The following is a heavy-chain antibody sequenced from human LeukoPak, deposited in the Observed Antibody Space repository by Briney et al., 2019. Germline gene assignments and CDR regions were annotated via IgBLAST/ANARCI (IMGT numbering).Heavy chain of an antibody. Sequence: SVKVSCKASGGTFSSYAISWVRQAPGQGLEWMGGIIPIFGTANYAQKFQGRVTITAGKSTSTAYMELSSLRSEDTAVYYCASTISGYSYGSDYWGQGTLVTVSS. V-gene: IGHV1-69*06. CDR3: ASTISGYSYGSDY. D-gene: IGHD5-18*01. CDR2: IIPIFGTA. CDR1: GGTFSSYA. J-gene: IGHJ4*02.